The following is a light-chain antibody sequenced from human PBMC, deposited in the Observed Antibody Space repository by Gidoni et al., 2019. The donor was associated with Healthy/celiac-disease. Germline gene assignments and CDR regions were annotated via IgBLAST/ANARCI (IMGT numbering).Light chain of an antibody. CDR1: QSVSSY. Sequence: EIVLTKSPATLSLSPGERATLSCRASQSVSSYLAWYQQKPGQAPRLLIYDASNRAPGIPARFSGSGSGTDFTLTISSLEPEDFAVYYCQQRSNWPALTFGGGTKVEIK. CDR2: DAS. V-gene: IGKV3-11*01. J-gene: IGKJ4*01. CDR3: QQRSNWPALT.